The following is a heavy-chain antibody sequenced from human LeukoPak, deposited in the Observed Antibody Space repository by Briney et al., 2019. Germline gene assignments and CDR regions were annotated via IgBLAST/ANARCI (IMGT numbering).Heavy chain of an antibody. CDR1: GYTFTSYD. CDR2: MNPNSGNT. CDR3: ARVHESSIAVRRSYYFDY. D-gene: IGHD6-6*01. J-gene: IGHJ4*02. Sequence: ASVKVSCKASGYTFTSYDINWVRQATGQGLEWMGWMNPNSGNTGYAQKFQGRVTMTRNTSISTAYMELSSLRSEDTAVYYCARVHESSIAVRRSYYFDYWGQGTLVTVSS. V-gene: IGHV1-8*01.